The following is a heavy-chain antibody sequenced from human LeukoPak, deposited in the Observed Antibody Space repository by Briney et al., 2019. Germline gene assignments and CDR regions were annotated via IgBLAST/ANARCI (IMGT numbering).Heavy chain of an antibody. Sequence: GGSLRLSCAASGFTFSGSAMHWVRQASGKGLEWVGRIRSKANSYATAYAASVKGRFTIPRDDSKNTAYLQMNSLKTEDTAVYYCTRRYGSGSYHYMDVWGKGTTVTISS. V-gene: IGHV3-73*01. CDR2: IRSKANSYAT. D-gene: IGHD3-10*01. CDR1: GFTFSGSA. J-gene: IGHJ6*03. CDR3: TRRYGSGSYHYMDV.